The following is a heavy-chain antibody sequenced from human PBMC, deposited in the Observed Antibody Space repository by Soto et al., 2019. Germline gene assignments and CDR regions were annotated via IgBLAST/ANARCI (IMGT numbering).Heavy chain of an antibody. CDR2: ISGSGDGT. CDR3: AKDLRGSTSTARIDY. D-gene: IGHD1-26*01. Sequence: EVQLLESGGGLVQPGGSLRLSCAASGFTFSSYAMSWVRQAPGKGLEWGSSISGSGDGTYYADSVKGRFTISRYNSKNTLYLQMHSLRAADTAIYYCAKDLRGSTSTARIDYWGQGTLVTVSS. V-gene: IGHV3-23*01. J-gene: IGHJ4*02. CDR1: GFTFSSYA.